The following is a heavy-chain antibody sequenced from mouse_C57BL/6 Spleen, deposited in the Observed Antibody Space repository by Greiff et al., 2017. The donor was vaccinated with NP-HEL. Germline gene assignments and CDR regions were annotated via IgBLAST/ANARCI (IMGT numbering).Heavy chain of an antibody. CDR1: GYSITSGYY. CDR2: ISYDGSN. V-gene: IGHV3-6*01. Sequence: VQLQQSGPGLVKPSQSLSLTCSVTGYSITSGYYWNWIRQFPGNKLEWMGYISYDGSNNYNPSLKNRTSITRDTSKNQFFLKLNSVTTEDTATYNCARVFAYWGQGTPVTVSA. CDR3: ARVFAY. J-gene: IGHJ3*01.